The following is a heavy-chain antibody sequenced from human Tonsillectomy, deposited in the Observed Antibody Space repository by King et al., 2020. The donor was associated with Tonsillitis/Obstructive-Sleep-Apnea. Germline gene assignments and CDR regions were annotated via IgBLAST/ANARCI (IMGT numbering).Heavy chain of an antibody. J-gene: IGHJ4*02. CDR2: IKQDGSEK. V-gene: IGHV3-7*03. CDR3: ARGAKYYDFWSGYSDF. D-gene: IGHD3-3*01. Sequence: VQLVESGGGLVQPGGSLRLSCAASGFTFSSYWMSWVRQAPGKGLEWVANIKQDGSEKYYMDSVKGRFTISRDNAKNSLYLQMNSLRAEDTAVYYCARGAKYYDFWSGYSDFWGQGTLVTVSS. CDR1: GFTFSSYW.